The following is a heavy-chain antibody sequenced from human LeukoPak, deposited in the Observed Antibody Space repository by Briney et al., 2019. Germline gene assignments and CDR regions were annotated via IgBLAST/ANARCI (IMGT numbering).Heavy chain of an antibody. CDR1: GFTFNKYA. CDR2: ISGSGGAT. Sequence: PGGSLRLSCGASGFTFNKYAMSWVRQAPGKGLEWVSTISGSGGATYYADSVKGRFTISRDNSKNTLYLQMKSLRVEDTAVYSCAKDQKSSYYYDTSGYKSPPFDQWGQGTLVTVPS. CDR3: AKDQKSSYYYDTSGYKSPPFDQ. D-gene: IGHD3-22*01. J-gene: IGHJ4*02. V-gene: IGHV3-23*01.